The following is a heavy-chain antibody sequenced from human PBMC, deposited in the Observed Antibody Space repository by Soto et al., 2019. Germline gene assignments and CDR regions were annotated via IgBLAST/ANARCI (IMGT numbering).Heavy chain of an antibody. CDR2: IIPMFGTP. Sequence: SVKVSCKASGVTFNRQDMRWVRQAPGQGLEWMGGIIPMFGTPHYAEKFQDRVTITADESTGTAYLELSSLTSEDPAVYYCATSERRDGYSFDYWGPGTLVTVSS. D-gene: IGHD5-12*01. CDR3: ATSERRDGYSFDY. J-gene: IGHJ4*02. V-gene: IGHV1-69*13. CDR1: GVTFNRQD.